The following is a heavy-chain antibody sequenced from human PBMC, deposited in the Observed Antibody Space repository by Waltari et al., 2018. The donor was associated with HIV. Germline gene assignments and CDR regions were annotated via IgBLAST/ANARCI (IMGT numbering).Heavy chain of an antibody. CDR3: ARASVANRYFDF. V-gene: IGHV4-34*01. CDR2: IDYGGST. Sequence: QVQLQQWGAGLLRPSETLSRTCAVYGASLCTHFWTWIRQSPGKGLEWIGDIDYGGSTNYNPSLKSRVTISVDTSKNEFSLKVTSVTAADTAVYYCARASVANRYFDFWGQGALVTVSS. D-gene: IGHD5-12*01. CDR1: GASLCTHF. J-gene: IGHJ4*02.